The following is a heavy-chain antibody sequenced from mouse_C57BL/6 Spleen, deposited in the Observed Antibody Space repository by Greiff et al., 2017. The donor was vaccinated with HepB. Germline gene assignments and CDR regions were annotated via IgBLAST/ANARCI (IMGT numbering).Heavy chain of an antibody. CDR3: ARDGYYPYYFDY. CDR2: ISGGGGNT. D-gene: IGHD2-3*01. Sequence: EVKVVESGGGLVKPGGSLKLSCAASGFTFSSYTMSWVRQTPEKRLAWVATISGGGGNTYYPDSVKGRFTISRDNAKNTLYLQMSSLRSEDTALYYCARDGYYPYYFDYWGQGTTLTVSS. J-gene: IGHJ2*01. CDR1: GFTFSSYT. V-gene: IGHV5-9*01.